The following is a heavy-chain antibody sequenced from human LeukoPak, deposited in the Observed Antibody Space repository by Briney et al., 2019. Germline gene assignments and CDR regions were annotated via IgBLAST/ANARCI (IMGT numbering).Heavy chain of an antibody. CDR2: IYYSGST. D-gene: IGHD3-3*01. J-gene: IGHJ4*02. CDR1: GGSISSYY. V-gene: IGHV4-59*01. CDR3: AREVRYYDFWSGYLGYFDY. Sequence: SETLSLTCTVSGGSISSYYWSWIRQPPGKGLEWIGYIYYSGSTNYNPSLKSRVTISVDTSKNQFSLKLSSVTAADTAVYYCAREVRYYDFWSGYLGYFDYWDQGTLVTVSS.